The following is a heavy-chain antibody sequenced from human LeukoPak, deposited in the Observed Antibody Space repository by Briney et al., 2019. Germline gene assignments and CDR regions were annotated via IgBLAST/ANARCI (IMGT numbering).Heavy chain of an antibody. CDR2: INHSGST. Sequence: SETLSLTCAVYGGSFSGYYWSWIRQPPGKGLEWIGEINHSGSTNYNPSLKSRVTISVDTSKNQFSLKLSSVTAADTAVYYCATSYSSGRYAGYYYYMDVWGKGTTVTVSS. CDR3: ATSYSSGRYAGYYYYMDV. CDR1: GGSFSGYY. D-gene: IGHD6-19*01. V-gene: IGHV4-34*01. J-gene: IGHJ6*03.